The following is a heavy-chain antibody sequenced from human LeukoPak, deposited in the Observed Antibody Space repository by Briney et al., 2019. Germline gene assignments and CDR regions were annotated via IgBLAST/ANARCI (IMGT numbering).Heavy chain of an antibody. D-gene: IGHD1-26*01. CDR1: GGTFSSYA. CDR2: IIPIFGTA. Sequence: SVKASCKASGGTFSSYAISWVRQAPGQGLEWMGGIIPIFGTANYAQKFQGRVTITADESTSTAYMELSSLRSEDTAVYYCARVSWELLNPIYYFDYWGQGTLVTVSS. J-gene: IGHJ4*02. V-gene: IGHV1-69*13. CDR3: ARVSWELLNPIYYFDY.